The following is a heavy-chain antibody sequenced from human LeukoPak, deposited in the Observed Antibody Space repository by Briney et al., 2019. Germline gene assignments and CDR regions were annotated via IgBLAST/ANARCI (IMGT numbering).Heavy chain of an antibody. J-gene: IGHJ4*02. V-gene: IGHV3-73*01. CDR3: TRVKIDSSGSYPGD. CDR1: GFTFSGSA. Sequence: GGSLRLSCAASGFTFSGSAIHWVRQASGKGLEWVGRIRSRADNYATVYAVSLKGRFTISRDNSKNTGYLQMNSLKTEDTAVYYCTRVKIDSSGSYPGDWGRGTLVTVSS. D-gene: IGHD3-22*01. CDR2: IRSRADNYAT.